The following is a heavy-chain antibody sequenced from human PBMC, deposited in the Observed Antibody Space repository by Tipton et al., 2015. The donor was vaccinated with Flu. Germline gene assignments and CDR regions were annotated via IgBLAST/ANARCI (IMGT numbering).Heavy chain of an antibody. CDR1: GFTFSNYW. Sequence: SLRLSCAASGFTFSNYWIHWVRQAPGKGPVWVSRINADGTASTYADSVKGRFTISRDNANNTLCLQMDSLRAEDTAVYYCARFHSSGWFPPADYWGQGTLVTVSS. V-gene: IGHV3-74*03. CDR3: ARFHSSGWFPPADY. CDR2: INADGTAS. D-gene: IGHD6-19*01. J-gene: IGHJ4*02.